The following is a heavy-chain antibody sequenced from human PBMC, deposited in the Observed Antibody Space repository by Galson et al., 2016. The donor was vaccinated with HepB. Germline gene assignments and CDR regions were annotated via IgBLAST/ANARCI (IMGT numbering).Heavy chain of an antibody. V-gene: IGHV3-7*01. Sequence: SLRLSCAASGFTFTTYWMGWARQAPGKGLEWVATIKQDGSEKYYVDSVKGRFTISRDNAKNSLSLQVHSLRAEDTAMYYCARVPPLVVVISMELGFYFDNWGQGTLVTVSS. CDR2: IKQDGSEK. J-gene: IGHJ4*02. CDR1: GFTFTTYW. CDR3: ARVPPLVVVISMELGFYFDN. D-gene: IGHD2-21*01.